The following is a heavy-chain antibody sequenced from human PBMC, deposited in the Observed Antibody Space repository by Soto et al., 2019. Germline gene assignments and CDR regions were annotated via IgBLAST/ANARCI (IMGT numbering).Heavy chain of an antibody. CDR1: GGTFSSYA. Sequence: GASVKVSCKASGGTFSSYAIIWVRQAPGQGLEWMGGIIPIFGTANYAQKFQGRVTITADESTSTAYMELSSLRSEDTAVYYCARKGGSFYHYYYGMDVWGQGTTVTVSS. J-gene: IGHJ6*02. CDR2: IIPIFGTA. V-gene: IGHV1-69*13. CDR3: ARKGGSFYHYYYGMDV. D-gene: IGHD1-26*01.